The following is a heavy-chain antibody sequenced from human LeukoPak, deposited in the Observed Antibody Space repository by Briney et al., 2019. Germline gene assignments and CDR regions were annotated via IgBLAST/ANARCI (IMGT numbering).Heavy chain of an antibody. D-gene: IGHD2-8*01. CDR2: ISWNSATK. CDR3: AVLHYYAMDV. V-gene: IGHV3-9*01. Sequence: GGSLRLSCAASGFTFSSHWMHWVRQAPGKGLEWVSGISWNSATKGYADSVKGRFTISRDNAKNSLYLQMNSLRGEDAALYYCAVLHYYAMDVWGQGTTVTVSS. CDR1: GFTFSSHW. J-gene: IGHJ6*02.